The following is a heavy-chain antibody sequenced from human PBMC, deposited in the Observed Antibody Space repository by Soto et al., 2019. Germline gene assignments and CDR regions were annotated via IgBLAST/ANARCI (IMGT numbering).Heavy chain of an antibody. D-gene: IGHD4-17*01. CDR2: IIPLFGTA. J-gene: IGHJ4*02. Sequence: SVKVSCKASGGTFSSYAISWVRQAPGQGLEWMGGIIPLFGTANYAQRVQGRVTITADESTSTAYMELSSLRSEDTAVYYCARDPAVTTFSYFDYWGQGTLVTVSS. V-gene: IGHV1-69*13. CDR3: ARDPAVTTFSYFDY. CDR1: GGTFSSYA.